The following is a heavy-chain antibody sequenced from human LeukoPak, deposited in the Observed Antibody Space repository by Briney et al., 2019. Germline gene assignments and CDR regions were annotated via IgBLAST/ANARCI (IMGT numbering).Heavy chain of an antibody. J-gene: IGHJ5*02. V-gene: IGHV3-23*01. CDR3: AKSLVGVFRGFDP. Sequence: PGGSLGLSCATSGFSFSTYAMSWVRQAPGKGLEWVSDISASGVSTYSADSVKGRFTISRDNSKNTLYLQMNSLRAEDTAVYYCAKSLVGVFRGFDPWGQRTLVTVSS. D-gene: IGHD2-8*01. CDR1: GFSFSTYA. CDR2: ISASGVST.